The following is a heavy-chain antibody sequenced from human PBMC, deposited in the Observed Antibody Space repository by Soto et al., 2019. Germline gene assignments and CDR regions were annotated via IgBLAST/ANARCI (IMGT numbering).Heavy chain of an antibody. CDR3: ATYLVLGYGDYSGSYFDY. D-gene: IGHD4-17*01. Sequence: ASVKVSCKVSGYTLTELSMHWVRQAPGKGLEWMGGFDPEDGETIYAQKFQGRVTMTEDTSTDTAYMELSSLRSEDTAVYYCATYLVLGYGDYSGSYFDYWGQGTLVTVSS. CDR2: FDPEDGET. CDR1: GYTLTELS. V-gene: IGHV1-24*01. J-gene: IGHJ4*02.